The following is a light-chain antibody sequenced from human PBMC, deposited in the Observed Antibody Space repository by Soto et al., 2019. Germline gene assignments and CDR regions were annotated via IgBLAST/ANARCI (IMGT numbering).Light chain of an antibody. CDR3: AAWDDSLNGQV. J-gene: IGLJ1*01. V-gene: IGLV1-44*01. Sequence: LTQPPSPTGPPGQRVTIPCLGSSSNIGSNTVNWYQQLPGTAPKLLIYSNNQRPSGVPDRFSGSKSGTSASLAISGLQSEDEADYYCAAWDDSLNGQVFGTGTKVTVL. CDR1: SSNIGSNT. CDR2: SNN.